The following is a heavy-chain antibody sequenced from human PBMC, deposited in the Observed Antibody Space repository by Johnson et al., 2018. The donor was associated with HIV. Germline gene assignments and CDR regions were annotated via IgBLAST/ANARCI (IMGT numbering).Heavy chain of an antibody. J-gene: IGHJ3*02. CDR2: INWNGGST. CDR3: AREAQTHAFDI. Sequence: EKLVESGGGLVQPGGSLRLSCAASGFTFSSYWMSWVRQAPGKGLVWVSGINWNGGSTGYADSVKGRFTISRDNAKKSLYLQMNSLRAGDTAVYYCAREAQTHAFDIWGQGTMVTVSS. D-gene: IGHD4-23*01. CDR1: GFTFSSYW. V-gene: IGHV3-20*04.